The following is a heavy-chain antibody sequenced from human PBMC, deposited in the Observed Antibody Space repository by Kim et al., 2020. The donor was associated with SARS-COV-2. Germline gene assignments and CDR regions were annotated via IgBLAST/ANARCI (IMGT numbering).Heavy chain of an antibody. CDR1: GYSFTSYW. Sequence: GESLKISCKGSGYSFTSYWIGWVCQMPGKGLGWMGIIYPGDSDTRYSPSFQGQVTISADKSTSTAYLQWSSLKASDTAIYYCARLPPDSSGYYRTDYYGMGVWGQGSTVTVSS. V-gene: IGHV5-51*01. CDR3: ARLPPDSSGYYRTDYYGMGV. D-gene: IGHD3-22*01. J-gene: IGHJ6*01. CDR2: IYPGDSDT.